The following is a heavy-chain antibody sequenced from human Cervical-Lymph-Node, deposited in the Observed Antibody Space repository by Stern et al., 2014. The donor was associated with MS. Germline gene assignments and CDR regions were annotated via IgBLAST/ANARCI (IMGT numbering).Heavy chain of an antibody. J-gene: IGHJ5*02. CDR1: GGPFSKFP. V-gene: IGHV1-69*01. CDR2: IIHVFGTQ. CDR3: ALSSETSDRCYSLCYDL. Sequence: VKLGDSGAEVTKPGSSVKVSCKASGGPFSKFPSSGVREAPGHGLELMGWIIHVFGTQTYAQAFRCRVTITSDVSTSTVYMELSILRSDDTAVDYCALSSETSDRCYSLCYDLWGQGTLVTVSS. D-gene: IGHD1-14*01.